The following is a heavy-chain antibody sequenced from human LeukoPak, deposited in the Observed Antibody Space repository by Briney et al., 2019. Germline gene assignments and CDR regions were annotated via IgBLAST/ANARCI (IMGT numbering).Heavy chain of an antibody. CDR3: ARNRGLPALSRRYYFDY. CDR2: INHRGSS. D-gene: IGHD3-16*02. Sequence: PSETLSLTCAVYGGSFSGYYWSWIRHPQRKGLGWVGEINHRGSSNYNPSLKSRVTISVDTSKIQVALKLSSVTAADTAVYYCARNRGLPALSRRYYFDYWGQGTLVTVSS. CDR1: GGSFSGYY. V-gene: IGHV4-34*01. J-gene: IGHJ4*02.